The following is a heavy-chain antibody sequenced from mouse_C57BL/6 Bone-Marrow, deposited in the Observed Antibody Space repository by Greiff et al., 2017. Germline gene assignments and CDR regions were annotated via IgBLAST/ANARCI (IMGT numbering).Heavy chain of an antibody. J-gene: IGHJ1*03. Sequence: QVQLQQPGAELVKPGASVKMSCKASGYPFTSYWITWVKQRPGQGLEWIGDIYPGSGSTNYNEKFKSKATLTVDTSSSTAYMQLSSLTSEDSAVYYCARTYYYGSSYVCWYFDVWGTGTTVTVSS. D-gene: IGHD1-1*01. CDR2: IYPGSGST. V-gene: IGHV1-55*01. CDR3: ARTYYYGSSYVCWYFDV. CDR1: GYPFTSYW.